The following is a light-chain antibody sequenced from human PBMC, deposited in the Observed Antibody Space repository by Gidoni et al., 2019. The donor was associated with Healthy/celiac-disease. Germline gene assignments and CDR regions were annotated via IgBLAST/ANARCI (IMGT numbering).Light chain of an antibody. CDR3: QQART. CDR2: DAS. V-gene: IGKV3-11*01. CDR1: QSVSSY. J-gene: IGKJ1*01. Sequence: EIVLTQSPATLSLSPGERATLSCRASQSVSSYLAWYQQKPGQAPRLLIYDASNRATGIPARFSGSGSGTDFTLTISSLEPEDFAVYYCQQARTFGKGPRWKSN.